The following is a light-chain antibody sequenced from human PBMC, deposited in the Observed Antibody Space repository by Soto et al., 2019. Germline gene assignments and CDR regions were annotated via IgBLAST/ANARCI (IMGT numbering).Light chain of an antibody. CDR2: GAS. CDR3: QQRSNWPPEIT. Sequence: EIVLTQSPATLSVSPGDRATLSFSSSQSVNSNLAWYHLKPGQAPRLLIYGASIRAAGIPARFTGSESGTEFTLSISSLQSEDFAVYYCQQRSNWPPEITFGQGTRLEIK. J-gene: IGKJ5*01. CDR1: QSVNSN. V-gene: IGKV3-15*01.